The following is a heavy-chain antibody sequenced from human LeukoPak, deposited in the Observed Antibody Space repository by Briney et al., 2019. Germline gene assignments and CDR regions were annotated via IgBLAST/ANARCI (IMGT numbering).Heavy chain of an antibody. V-gene: IGHV3-23*01. Sequence: GGSLRLSCAASGFTFSSYAMSWVRQAPGKGLEWVSGISGSGGSTNYADFVKGRFTVSRDNSKNTLCLQMNSLRVEDTAVYYCAKRWAPNSGWFDYWGQGTLVTVSS. CDR3: AKRWAPNSGWFDY. CDR2: ISGSGGST. D-gene: IGHD5-24*01. J-gene: IGHJ5*01. CDR1: GFTFSSYA.